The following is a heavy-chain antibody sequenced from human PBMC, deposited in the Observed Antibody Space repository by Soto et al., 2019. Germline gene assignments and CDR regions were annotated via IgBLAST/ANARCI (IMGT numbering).Heavy chain of an antibody. CDR1: GGSVSSGGYY. D-gene: IGHD3-10*01. V-gene: IGHV4-31*03. Sequence: SETLSLTCSVSGGSVSSGGYYWSWIRQHPGKGLEWIGYIYYSGSTYYNPSLKSRVTISVDTSKNQFSLKLSSVTAADTAVYYCARDVDSGHYYYGMEVWGQGTTVTVSS. CDR2: IYYSGST. J-gene: IGHJ6*02. CDR3: ARDVDSGHYYYGMEV.